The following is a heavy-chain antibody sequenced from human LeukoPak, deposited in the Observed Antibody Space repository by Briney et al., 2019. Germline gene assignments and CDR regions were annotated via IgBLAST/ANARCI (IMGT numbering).Heavy chain of an antibody. CDR2: ISDSGGIT. V-gene: IGHV3-23*01. Sequence: GGSLRLSCAASGFTFNNYAMSWVRQAPGKGLEWVSVISDSGGITYYADSVKGRFTISRDSSKNTLYLQMNSLRAEDTAIYYCARAPLVPAARGDYWGQGTLVTVSS. CDR1: GFTFNNYA. D-gene: IGHD2-2*01. CDR3: ARAPLVPAARGDY. J-gene: IGHJ4*02.